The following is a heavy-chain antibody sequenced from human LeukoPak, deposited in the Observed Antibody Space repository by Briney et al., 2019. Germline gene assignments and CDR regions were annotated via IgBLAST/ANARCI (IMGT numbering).Heavy chain of an antibody. V-gene: IGHV1-69*13. D-gene: IGHD3-22*01. CDR1: GGTFSSYT. CDR3: AREDYYDSGSNDY. Sequence: GASVKVSCKTSGGTFSSYTISWVRQAPGQGLEWMGGIIPIFGTPHYAQKFQDRVTITADASTSTAYMELSSLRSEDTAVYYCAREDYYDSGSNDYWGQGTLVTVSS. CDR2: IIPIFGTP. J-gene: IGHJ4*02.